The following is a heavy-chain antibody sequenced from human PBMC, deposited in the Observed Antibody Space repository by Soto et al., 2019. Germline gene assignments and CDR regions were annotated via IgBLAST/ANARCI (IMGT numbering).Heavy chain of an antibody. CDR1: GYTFTSYA. D-gene: IGHD3-9*01. V-gene: IGHV1-3*01. Sequence: GASVKVSCKASGYTFTSYAMHWVRQAPGQRLEWMGWINAGNGNTKYSQKFQGRVTITRDTSASTAYMELSSLRSEDTAVYYCARASSDYDILTGSYTPTADYMDVWGKGTTVTVSS. CDR2: INAGNGNT. J-gene: IGHJ6*03. CDR3: ARASSDYDILTGSYTPTADYMDV.